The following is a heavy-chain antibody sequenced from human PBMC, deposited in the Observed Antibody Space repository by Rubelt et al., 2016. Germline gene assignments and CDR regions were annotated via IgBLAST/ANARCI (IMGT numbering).Heavy chain of an antibody. J-gene: IGHJ4*02. CDR2: IYYTGTT. V-gene: IGHV4-59*06. CDR3: AGDRGDSTGRIDC. Sequence: QVQLQESGPGLVQPSETLSLTCSVSGGSMSRNYWSWIRQPPGKGLEWIGYIYYTGTTYYNPSPKSRVSISVDTSKNQFSLNLGSVTAADTAVYYCAGDRGDSTGRIDCWGQGTLVSVSS. CDR1: GGSMSRNY. D-gene: IGHD3-22*01.